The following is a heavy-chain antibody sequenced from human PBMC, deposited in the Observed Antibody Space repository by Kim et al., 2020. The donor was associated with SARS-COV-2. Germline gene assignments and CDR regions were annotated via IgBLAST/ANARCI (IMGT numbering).Heavy chain of an antibody. D-gene: IGHD2-21*02. J-gene: IGHJ3*02. CDR3: ARVGPRLPNDAFDI. Sequence: AQKFQGRVTITADESTSTAYMELSSLRSEDTAVYYCARVGPRLPNDAFDIWGQGTMVTVSS. V-gene: IGHV1-69*01.